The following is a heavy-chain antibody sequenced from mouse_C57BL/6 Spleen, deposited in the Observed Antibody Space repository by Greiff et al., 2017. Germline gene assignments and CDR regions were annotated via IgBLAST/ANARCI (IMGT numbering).Heavy chain of an antibody. Sequence: VQLQQPGAELVKPGASVKMSCKASGYTFTSYWITWVKQRPGQGLEWVGDIYPGSGSTNYNEKFKSKATRTVDTPSSTAYMQLSSLASEDSAVYYCASGYCSRGYYAMDYWGQGTSVTVSS. CDR2: IYPGSGST. V-gene: IGHV1-55*01. CDR3: ASGYCSRGYYAMDY. D-gene: IGHD1-1*01. CDR1: GYTFTSYW. J-gene: IGHJ4*01.